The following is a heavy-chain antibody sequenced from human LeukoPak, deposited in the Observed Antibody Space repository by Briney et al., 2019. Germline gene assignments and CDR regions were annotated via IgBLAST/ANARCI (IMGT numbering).Heavy chain of an antibody. D-gene: IGHD3-10*01. J-gene: IGHJ6*02. CDR2: ISGSGGST. CDR1: GFTFSSYA. V-gene: IGHV3-23*01. Sequence: GGSLRLSCAASGFTFSSYAMSWVRQAPGKGLEWVSAISGSGGSTYYADSVKGRFTISRDNSKNTLYLQMNSLRAEDTAVYYCARDHYGSGSYNTGMDVWGQGTTVTVSS. CDR3: ARDHYGSGSYNTGMDV.